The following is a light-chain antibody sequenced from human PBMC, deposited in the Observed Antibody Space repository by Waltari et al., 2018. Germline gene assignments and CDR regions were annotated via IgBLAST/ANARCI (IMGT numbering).Light chain of an antibody. V-gene: IGLV2-14*01. J-gene: IGLJ2*01. CDR3: NSYTTISTLI. CDR2: EVN. CDR1: SSDVGGYHY. Sequence: QSALTQPASVSGSPGQSITISCTGTSSDVGGYHYVSWYQQYPGKAPNLIIYEVNNRPSGVSNRFSGSKSGNTASLTISGLQAEDEADYYCNSYTTISTLIFGGGTKVTVL.